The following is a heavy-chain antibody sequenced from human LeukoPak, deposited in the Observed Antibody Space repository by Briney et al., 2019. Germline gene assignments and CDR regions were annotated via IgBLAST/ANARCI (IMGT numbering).Heavy chain of an antibody. CDR1: GGSISSSSYY. Sequence: KPSETLSLTCTVSGGSISSSSYYWGWIRQPPGKGLEWIGSIYYSGSTYYNPSLKSRVTISVDTSKNQFSLKLSSVTAADTAVYYCARREQQLGWFDPWGQRTLVTVSS. V-gene: IGHV4-39*01. CDR3: ARREQQLGWFDP. D-gene: IGHD6-13*01. J-gene: IGHJ5*02. CDR2: IYYSGST.